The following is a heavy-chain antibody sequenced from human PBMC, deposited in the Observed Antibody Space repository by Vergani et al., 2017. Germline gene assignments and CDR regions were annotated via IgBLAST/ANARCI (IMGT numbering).Heavy chain of an antibody. CDR2: IKSTFDRGTT. J-gene: IGHJ6*02. V-gene: IGHV3-15*07. CDR3: TTDPRYCGDGSFYWLRDHHYYGMDV. D-gene: IGHD2-21*01. CDR1: GFSFRNAW. Sequence: EVQLVESGGGIVKPGGSLRLSCVASGFSFRNAWMNWVRRTPGKGLEWVGRIKSTFDRGTTDYAAAVKGRFTISRDDSKNTLFLQMNGLKTEDIGVYYCTTDPRYCGDGSFYWLRDHHYYGMDVWDQGTTVTVSS.